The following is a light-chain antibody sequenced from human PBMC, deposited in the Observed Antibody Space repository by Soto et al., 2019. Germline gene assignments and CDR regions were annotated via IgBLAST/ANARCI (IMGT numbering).Light chain of an antibody. CDR1: NSNIGSNT. Sequence: QSVLTQPPSASGTPGQRVTISCSGSNSNIGSNTVNWYQQLPGTAPKLLIYGNNQRPSGVPDRFSGSKSGTSAALAISGLQSEDEADYYCEAWDDSLSGRVVFGGGTKLTVL. J-gene: IGLJ2*01. CDR2: GNN. CDR3: EAWDDSLSGRVV. V-gene: IGLV1-44*01.